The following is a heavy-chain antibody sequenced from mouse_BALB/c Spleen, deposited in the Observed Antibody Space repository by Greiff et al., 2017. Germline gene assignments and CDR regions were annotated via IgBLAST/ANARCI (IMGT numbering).Heavy chain of an antibody. D-gene: IGHD1-2*01. V-gene: IGHV3-2*02. CDR3: ARGGHGPFDY. Sequence: VQLQQSGPGLVKPSQSLSLTCTVTGYSITSDYAWNWIRQFPGNKLEWMGYISYSGSTSYNPSLKSRISITRDTSKNQFFLQLNSVTTEDTATYYCARGGHGPFDYWGQGTTLTVSS. CDR1: GYSITSDYA. J-gene: IGHJ2*01. CDR2: ISYSGST.